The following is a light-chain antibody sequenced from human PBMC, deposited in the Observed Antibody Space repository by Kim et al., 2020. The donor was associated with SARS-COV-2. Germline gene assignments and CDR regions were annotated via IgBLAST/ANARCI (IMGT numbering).Light chain of an antibody. CDR3: QQRGNWPPALT. J-gene: IGKJ4*02. V-gene: IGKV3-11*01. Sequence: PGDSAPLSGRASHNIDISLAWYQQTPGQAPRLLIYDAAVRAAGIPDWFSGSGSGTDFTLTIGGLAPEDFAIYYCQQRGNWPPALTFGGGTKVDIK. CDR2: DAA. CDR1: HNIDIS.